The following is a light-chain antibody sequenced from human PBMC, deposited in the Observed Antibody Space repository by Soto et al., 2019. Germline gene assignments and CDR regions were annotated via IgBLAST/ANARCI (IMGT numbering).Light chain of an antibody. J-gene: IGKJ1*01. CDR3: QKYGSSPQT. CDR2: GAS. Sequence: EIVLTQSPGTLSLSPGDRATLSCRASQSVSSSYLAWYQQKPGQAPRLLIYGASSRATGIPDRFSGSGSGTDFTLTISRLEPEDFAVYYCQKYGSSPQTXGQGTKVDIK. CDR1: QSVSSSY. V-gene: IGKV3-20*01.